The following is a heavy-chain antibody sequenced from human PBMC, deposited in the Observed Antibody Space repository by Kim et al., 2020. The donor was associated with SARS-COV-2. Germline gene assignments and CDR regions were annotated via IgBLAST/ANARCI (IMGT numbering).Heavy chain of an antibody. J-gene: IGHJ3*01. CDR3: AREVNNVFGV. CDR2: TYYTSNWYN. D-gene: IGHD3-22*01. V-gene: IGHV6-1*01. Sequence: SQTLSLTCAISGDSVSRNNAAWNWIRQSPSRGLEWLGRTYYTSNWYNDYAVFVKSRISINPDTSKNRCSLQLNSVTPEDTAVYYCAREVNNVFGVWGQGTMVTLSS. CDR1: GDSVSRNNAA.